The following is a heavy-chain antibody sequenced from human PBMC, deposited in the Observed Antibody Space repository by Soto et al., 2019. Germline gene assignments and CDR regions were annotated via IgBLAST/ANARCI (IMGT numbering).Heavy chain of an antibody. V-gene: IGHV4-34*01. CDR3: ATANWSHHYFDP. Sequence: SETLSLTCAVYGGSFSGYYWSWLRQPPGKGLEWIGEINHSGSPNYNPSLKSRVTISVDTSKNQFSLKMTPVTAADTAVYYCATANWSHHYFDPWGQGTLVTVSS. D-gene: IGHD1-1*01. CDR1: GGSFSGYY. J-gene: IGHJ5*02. CDR2: INHSGSP.